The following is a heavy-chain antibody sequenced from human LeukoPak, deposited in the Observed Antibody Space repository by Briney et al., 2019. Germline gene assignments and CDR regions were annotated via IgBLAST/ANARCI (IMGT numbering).Heavy chain of an antibody. V-gene: IGHV1-18*04. CDR3: ATFWFDP. Sequence: ASVKVSCKASGYTFTSYYMHWVRQAPGQGLEWMGWISAYNGNTNYAQKLQGRVTMTTDTSTSTAYMELSSLRSEDTAVYYCATFWFDPWGQGTLVTVSS. CDR1: GYTFTSYY. J-gene: IGHJ5*02. CDR2: ISAYNGNT.